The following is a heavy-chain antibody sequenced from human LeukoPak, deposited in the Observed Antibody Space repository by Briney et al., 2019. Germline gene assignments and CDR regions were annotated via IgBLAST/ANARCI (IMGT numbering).Heavy chain of an antibody. CDR1: GYTFTNYA. Sequence: ASVKVSCKASGYTFTNYAINWVRQAPGQGLEWMGWINTNTGNPTYAQGFTGRFVFSLDTSVSTTYLQISSLKAEDTAVYYCARDRGDDIAVPGDPWGQGTLVTVSS. V-gene: IGHV7-4-1*02. CDR2: INTNTGNP. J-gene: IGHJ5*02. D-gene: IGHD2-2*01. CDR3: ARDRGDDIAVPGDP.